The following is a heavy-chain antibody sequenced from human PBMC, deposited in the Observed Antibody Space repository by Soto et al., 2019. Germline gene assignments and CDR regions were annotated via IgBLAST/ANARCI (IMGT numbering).Heavy chain of an antibody. J-gene: IGHJ5*02. CDR2: ISAYNGNT. CDR3: ARDFLEWLSANWFDP. CDR1: GYTFTSYG. Sequence: QVQLVQSGAEVKKPGASVKVSCKASGYTFTSYGISWVRQAPGQGLEWMGWISAYNGNTNYAQKLQGRVTMTTDTSTSTAYMELRSLSADDRAGYYCARDFLEWLSANWFDPWGQGTLETVSS. V-gene: IGHV1-18*04. D-gene: IGHD3-3*01.